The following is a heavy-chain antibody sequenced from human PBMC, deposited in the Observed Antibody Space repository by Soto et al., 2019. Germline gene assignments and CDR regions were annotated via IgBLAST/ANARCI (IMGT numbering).Heavy chain of an antibody. CDR3: AHRAVSSGSYWDGCYFDY. CDR1: GFSLSTSGVG. V-gene: IGHV2-5*02. CDR2: IYWDDDK. Sequence: QITLNESGPTRMKPTQTLTLTCTFSGFSLSTSGVGVGWIRQPPGKALEWLALIYWDDDKRYSPSLKTRVTITKDTSKNQVVLTMTNMDPVDTATYYCAHRAVSSGSYWDGCYFDYWGQGTLVTVSS. J-gene: IGHJ4*02. D-gene: IGHD1-26*01.